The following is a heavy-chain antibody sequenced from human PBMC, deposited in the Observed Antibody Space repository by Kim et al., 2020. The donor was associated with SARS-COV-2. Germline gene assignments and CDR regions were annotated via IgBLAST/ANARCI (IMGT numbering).Heavy chain of an antibody. V-gene: IGHV5-51*01. CDR3: AGRYSNYVSGYYYYYMDV. J-gene: IGHJ6*03. D-gene: IGHD4-4*01. CDR2: IYPGDSDT. CDR1: GYSFTNYW. Sequence: GESLKISCKGSGYSFTNYWIGWVRQMPGKGLEWMGIIYPGDSDTRYSPSFQGQVTISADKSISTAYLQGSSLKASDTAMYYCAGRYSNYVSGYYYYYMDVWGKGTTVTVSS.